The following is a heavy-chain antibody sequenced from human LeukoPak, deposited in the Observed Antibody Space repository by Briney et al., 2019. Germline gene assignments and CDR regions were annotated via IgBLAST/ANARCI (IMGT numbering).Heavy chain of an antibody. CDR1: GYTFTSYY. Sequence: GASVKVSCKASGYTFTSYYMHWVRQAPGQGLEWMGIINPSGGSTSYAQKFQGRVTMTRDTSTSTAYMELRSLRSDDTAVYYCARVYIAVAGDNWFDPWGQGTLVTVSS. D-gene: IGHD6-19*01. V-gene: IGHV1-46*01. CDR2: INPSGGST. CDR3: ARVYIAVAGDNWFDP. J-gene: IGHJ5*02.